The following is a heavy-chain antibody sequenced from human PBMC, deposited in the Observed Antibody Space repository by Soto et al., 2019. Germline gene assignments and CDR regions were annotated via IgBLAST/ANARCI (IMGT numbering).Heavy chain of an antibody. V-gene: IGHV3-48*03. D-gene: IGHD5-12*01. CDR1: GFTFSSYE. CDR2: ISSSGSTI. Sequence: EVQLVESGGGLVQPGGSLRLSCAASGFTFSSYEMNWVRQAPGKGREWVSYISSSGSTIYYADSVKGRFTISRDNAKNSLYLQMNSLRAEDTAVYYCARDHRLGQWLRRAYYYYGMDVWGQGTTVTVSS. J-gene: IGHJ6*02. CDR3: ARDHRLGQWLRRAYYYYGMDV.